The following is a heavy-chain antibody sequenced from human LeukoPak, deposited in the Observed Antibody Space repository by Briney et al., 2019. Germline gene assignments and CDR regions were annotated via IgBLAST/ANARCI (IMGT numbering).Heavy chain of an antibody. D-gene: IGHD2-2*02. CDR2: VYTSGNT. Sequence: PSETLSLTCTVSGGFITTYFWSWIRQPAGNRLEWIGRVYTSGNTDYNPSLKGRVTISVDRSRNQFSLKLSSVTAADTAVYYCVGSIVVDPPALRTFDIWGQGTMVTVSS. J-gene: IGHJ3*02. CDR1: GGFITTYF. V-gene: IGHV4-4*07. CDR3: VGSIVVDPPALRTFDI.